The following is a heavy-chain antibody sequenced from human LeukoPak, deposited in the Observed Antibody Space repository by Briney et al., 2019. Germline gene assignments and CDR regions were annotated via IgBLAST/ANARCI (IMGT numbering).Heavy chain of an antibody. D-gene: IGHD6-13*01. J-gene: IGHJ4*02. CDR2: IYYSGST. Sequence: PSETLSLTCTVSGGSISSYYWSWIRQPPGKGLEWIGYIYYSGSTNYNPSLKSRVTISVDTSKNQFSLKLSSVTAADTAVYYCARRSRRCSSDFDYWGQGTLVTVSS. CDR3: ARRSRRCSSDFDY. CDR1: GGSISSYY. V-gene: IGHV4-59*01.